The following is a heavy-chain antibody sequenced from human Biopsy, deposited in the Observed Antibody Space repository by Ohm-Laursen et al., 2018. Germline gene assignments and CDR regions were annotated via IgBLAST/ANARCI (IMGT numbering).Heavy chain of an antibody. V-gene: IGHV3-74*01. CDR1: GFSFSSYW. Sequence: GSLRLSCAAFGFSFSSYWMHWVRQGPGKGLVWVSRINIDGSTTRYADSVKGRFTISRDNAKNSLYLQMNSLRADDSAVYFCAREQPALSGGGSWFDSWGQGTPVTVSS. CDR2: INIDGSTT. J-gene: IGHJ5*01. D-gene: IGHD6-19*01. CDR3: AREQPALSGGGSWFDS.